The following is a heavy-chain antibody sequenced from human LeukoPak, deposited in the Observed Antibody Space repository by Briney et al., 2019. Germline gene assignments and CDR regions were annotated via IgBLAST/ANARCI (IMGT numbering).Heavy chain of an antibody. D-gene: IGHD3-10*01. CDR1: GGSISSYY. J-gene: IGHJ4*02. CDR3: ARHGSGNHYYHSNNLFDY. Sequence: KPSETLSLTCTVSGGSISSYYWSWIRQPPGKGLEWIGYIYYSGSTNYNPSLKSRVTISVDTSKNQFSLKLSSVTAADTAVYYCARHGSGNHYYHSNNLFDYWGQGTLVTVSS. V-gene: IGHV4-59*08. CDR2: IYYSGST.